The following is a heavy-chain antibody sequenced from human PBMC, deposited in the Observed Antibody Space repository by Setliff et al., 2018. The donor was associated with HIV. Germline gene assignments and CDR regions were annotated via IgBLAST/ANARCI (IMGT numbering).Heavy chain of an antibody. V-gene: IGHV1-69*10. CDR1: GGAVSGYA. CDR3: AKGYYHDSRGYPTGPAFDI. D-gene: IGHD3-22*01. CDR2: LIPILGIA. J-gene: IGHJ3*02. Sequence: SVKVSCKASGGAVSGYALSWVRQAPGQGLEWMGGLIPILGIAQYAQKFHGRVTISADTSTTTAYLEVSSLRSEDTAVYYCAKGYYHDSRGYPTGPAFDIWGQGTMVTVSS.